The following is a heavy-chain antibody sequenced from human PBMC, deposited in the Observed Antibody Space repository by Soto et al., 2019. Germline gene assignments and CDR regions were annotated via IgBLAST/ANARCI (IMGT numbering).Heavy chain of an antibody. CDR3: AKSLSTPYLDISNGPDY. Sequence: GGSLRLSCAASGFSFSTYAMNWVRQAPGKGLEWVAVVSGSGGKTYYADSVKGRLTISRDNSRKTVYLQMGSLRAEDTAVYYCAKSLSTPYLDISNGPDYWGQGSLVTVSS. J-gene: IGHJ4*02. V-gene: IGHV3-23*01. CDR1: GFSFSTYA. D-gene: IGHD3-9*01. CDR2: VSGSGGKT.